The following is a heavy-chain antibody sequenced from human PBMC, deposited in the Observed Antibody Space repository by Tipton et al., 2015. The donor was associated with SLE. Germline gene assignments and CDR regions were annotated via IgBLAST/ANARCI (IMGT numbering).Heavy chain of an antibody. J-gene: IGHJ4*02. CDR3: VKYASNWYGDY. V-gene: IGHV3-7*01. CDR2: INEDGSET. D-gene: IGHD6-13*01. CDR1: GFTFSNHW. Sequence: SLRLSCAASGFTFSNHWMSWVRQAPGKGLEWVANINEDGSETYYVDSVKGRFTISRDNAKNSLYLQVNNLRVEDTAVYYCVKYASNWYGDYWGQGTLVTVSS.